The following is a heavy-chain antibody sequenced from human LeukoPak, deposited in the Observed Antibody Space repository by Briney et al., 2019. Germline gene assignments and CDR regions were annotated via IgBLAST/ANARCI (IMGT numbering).Heavy chain of an antibody. V-gene: IGHV3-23*01. Sequence: GGSLRLSCAASGFTLRSYARGWAARPQGRGLRWVSALSGSGGSTYYADSVKGRFTISRDNAKNSLYLQMNSLRVEDTAVFYCARKTTEALAGYNWLDPWGQGTLVTVSS. J-gene: IGHJ5*02. D-gene: IGHD6-19*01. CDR2: LSGSGGST. CDR1: GFTLRSYA. CDR3: ARKTTEALAGYNWLDP.